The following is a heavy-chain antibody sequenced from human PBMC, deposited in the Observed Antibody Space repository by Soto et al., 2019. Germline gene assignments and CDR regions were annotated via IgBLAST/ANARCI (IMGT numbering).Heavy chain of an antibody. V-gene: IGHV1-3*01. CDR3: ARDYSGAGSYYWFDP. CDR1: GYTFTRNA. J-gene: IGHJ5*02. D-gene: IGHD3-10*01. CDR2: INAGSGDT. Sequence: QVHLVQSGAEVKKPGASVKVSCRASGYTFTRNAIHWVRQAPGQGLEWMGWINAGSGDTRYSQKFQGRVTLTRDTPASTTYMSLSSLRSEDTAMYYCARDYSGAGSYYWFDPWGQGTLVTVSS.